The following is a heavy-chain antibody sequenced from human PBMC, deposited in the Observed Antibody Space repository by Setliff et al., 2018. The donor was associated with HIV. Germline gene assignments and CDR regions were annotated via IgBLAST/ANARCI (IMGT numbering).Heavy chain of an antibody. D-gene: IGHD6-19*01. Sequence: GGSLRLSCAASGFTFSSFGMHWVRQAPGKGLEWVANIKQDGSEKYYVDSVKGRFTISRDNAKNSLYLQMNSLRAEDTAVYYCARDSQWLPFDYWGQGTLVTVSS. J-gene: IGHJ4*02. CDR2: IKQDGSEK. CDR1: GFTFSSFG. CDR3: ARDSQWLPFDY. V-gene: IGHV3-7*01.